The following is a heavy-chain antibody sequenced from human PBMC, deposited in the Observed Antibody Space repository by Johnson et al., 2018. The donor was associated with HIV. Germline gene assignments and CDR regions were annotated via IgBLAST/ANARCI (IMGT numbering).Heavy chain of an antibody. CDR2: VSSDGQTK. CDR3: ARGGYSGSYWGPGAFDI. J-gene: IGHJ3*02. CDR1: GFSFSNYA. D-gene: IGHD1-26*01. V-gene: IGHV3-30*03. Sequence: QVQLVESGGGVVQPGRSLRLSCAASGFSFSNYAMDWVRQAPGKGLEWVAVVSSDGQTKNYADSVKGRFTISRDNSKNTVYLQMNSLRPEDTAVYYCARGGYSGSYWGPGAFDIWGQGTMVTVSS.